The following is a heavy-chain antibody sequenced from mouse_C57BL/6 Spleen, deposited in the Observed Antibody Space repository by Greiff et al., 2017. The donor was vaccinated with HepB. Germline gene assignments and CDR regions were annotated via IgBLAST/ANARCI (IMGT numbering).Heavy chain of an antibody. V-gene: IGHV1-53*01. CDR1: GYTFTSYW. J-gene: IGHJ2*01. Sequence: QVQLKQPGTELVKPGASVKLSCKASGYTFTSYWMHWMKQRPGQGLEWIGNINPSNGGTNYNEKFKSKATLTVDKSSSTAYMQLSSLTSEDSAVYYCARRGYSNSYFDYWGQGTTLTVSS. CDR2: INPSNGGT. CDR3: ARRGYSNSYFDY. D-gene: IGHD2-5*01.